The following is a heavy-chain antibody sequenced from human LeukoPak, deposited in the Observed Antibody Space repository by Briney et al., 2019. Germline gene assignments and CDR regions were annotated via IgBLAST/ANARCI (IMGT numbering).Heavy chain of an antibody. CDR2: INSDGSST. Sequence: PGGSLRLSCAASGFTFSSYWMHWVRQAPGKGLLWVSRINSDGSSTSYADSVKGRFTISRDSAKNTLYLQMSNLRAEDTAVYFCARGGGLDVWGQGATVTVSS. CDR3: ARGGGLDV. J-gene: IGHJ6*02. V-gene: IGHV3-74*01. D-gene: IGHD3-16*01. CDR1: GFTFSSYW.